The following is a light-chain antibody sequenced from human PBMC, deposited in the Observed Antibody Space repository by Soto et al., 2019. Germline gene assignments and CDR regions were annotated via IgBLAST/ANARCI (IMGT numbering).Light chain of an antibody. CDR2: YDD. J-gene: IGLJ1*01. CDR1: TSNIGTNA. CDR3: ISYTSSSTPLYV. Sequence: QSVLTQPPSVSEAPGQRVTISCSGRTSNIGTNAVNWYQQLPGKAPKLLIYYDDLLPSRVSDRFSASKSGTSASLAISGLQSEDEADYYCISYTSSSTPLYVFGTGTKLTVL. V-gene: IGLV1-36*01.